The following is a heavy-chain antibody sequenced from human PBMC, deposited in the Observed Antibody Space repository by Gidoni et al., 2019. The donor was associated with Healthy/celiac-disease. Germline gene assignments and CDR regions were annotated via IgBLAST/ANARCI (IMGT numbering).Heavy chain of an antibody. J-gene: IGHJ4*02. D-gene: IGHD2-15*01. V-gene: IGHV3-21*01. CDR2: ISSSSSYI. Sequence: EVQLVESGGGLVKPGGYLRLSCAASGFTFSSYSMNWVRQAPGKGLAWFSSISSSSSYIYYADSVKGRFTISRDNGKNALYLQMNSLRAEDTAVYYCARSRVAGYLDYWGQGTLVTVSS. CDR3: ARSRVAGYLDY. CDR1: GFTFSSYS.